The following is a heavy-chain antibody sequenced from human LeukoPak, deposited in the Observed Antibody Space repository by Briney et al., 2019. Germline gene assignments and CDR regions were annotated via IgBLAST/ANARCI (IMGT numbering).Heavy chain of an antibody. V-gene: IGHV1-8*02. CDR3: AREPRTGTNLGFDY. CDR2: MNPNSGNT. CDR1: GGTFSSYA. J-gene: IGHJ4*02. Sequence: ASVKVSCKASGGTFSSYAISWVRQAPGQGLEWMGWMNPNSGNTGYAQKFQGRVTMTRNTSISTAYMELSSLRSEDTAVYYCAREPRTGTNLGFDYWGQGTLVTVSS. D-gene: IGHD1-7*01.